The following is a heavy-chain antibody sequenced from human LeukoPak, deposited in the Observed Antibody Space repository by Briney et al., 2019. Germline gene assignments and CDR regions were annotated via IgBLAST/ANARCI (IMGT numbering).Heavy chain of an antibody. D-gene: IGHD5-18*01. V-gene: IGHV3-33*01. Sequence: PGRSLRLSCAASGSTFSSYGIHWVRQAPGKGLEWVAVIWYDGSNKYYAVSVKGRFTISRDNSKNTLYLQMNSLRVEDTAVYYCARDGDSAVATRVFDYWGQGTLVTVSS. CDR2: IWYDGSNK. CDR3: ARDGDSAVATRVFDY. CDR1: GSTFSSYG. J-gene: IGHJ4*02.